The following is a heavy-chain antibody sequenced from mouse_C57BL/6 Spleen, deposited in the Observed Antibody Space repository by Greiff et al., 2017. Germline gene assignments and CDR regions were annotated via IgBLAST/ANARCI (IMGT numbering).Heavy chain of an antibody. CDR1: GFSLTSYG. CDR3: AIYDYDGGYAMDY. V-gene: IGHV2-5*01. J-gene: IGHJ4*01. CDR2: IWRGGST. Sequence: QVQLKESGPGLVQPSQSLSITCTVSGFSLTSYGVHWVRQSPGKGLEWLGVIWRGGSTDYNAAFMSRLSITKDNSKSQVFFKMNSLQADDTAIYYCAIYDYDGGYAMDYWGQGTSVTVSS. D-gene: IGHD2-4*01.